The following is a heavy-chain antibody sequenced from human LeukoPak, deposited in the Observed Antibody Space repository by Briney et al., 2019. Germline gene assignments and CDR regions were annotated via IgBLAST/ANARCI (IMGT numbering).Heavy chain of an antibody. Sequence: SVKVSCKASGGTFSSYAISWVRQAPGQGLEWMGRIIPIFGTANYAQKFQGRVTITTDESTSTAYMELSSLRSEDTAVYYCARDPHMERGLDPWGQGTLVTVSS. J-gene: IGHJ5*02. CDR3: ARDPHMERGLDP. CDR2: IIPIFGTA. D-gene: IGHD2-21*01. CDR1: GGTFSSYA. V-gene: IGHV1-69*05.